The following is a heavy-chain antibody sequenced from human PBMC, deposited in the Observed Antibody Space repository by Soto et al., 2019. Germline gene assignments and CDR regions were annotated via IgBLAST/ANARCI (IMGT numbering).Heavy chain of an antibody. V-gene: IGHV3-30-3*01. CDR1: GFTFSSYA. J-gene: IGHJ6*02. Sequence: QVQLVESGGGVVQPGRSLRLSCAASGFTFSSYAMHWVRQAPGKGLEWVAVISYDGSNKYYADSVKGRFTISRDNSKNTLYLQMNSLRAEDTAVYYCARGDIVLVPAAMGHYGMDVWGQGTTVTVSS. D-gene: IGHD2-2*01. CDR2: ISYDGSNK. CDR3: ARGDIVLVPAAMGHYGMDV.